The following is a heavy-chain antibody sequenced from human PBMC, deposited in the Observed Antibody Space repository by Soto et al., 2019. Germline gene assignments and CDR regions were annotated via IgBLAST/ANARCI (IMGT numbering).Heavy chain of an antibody. V-gene: IGHV3-23*01. Sequence: PGGSLRLSCAASGFTFSSYAMSWVRQAPGKGLEWVSAISGSGGSTYYADSVKGRFTISKDNSKNTLYLQMNSLRAEDTAVYYCAKGRSYDFWGGTYLIWFDPWGQGTLVTVSS. CDR1: GFTFSSYA. CDR2: ISGSGGST. J-gene: IGHJ5*02. D-gene: IGHD3-3*01. CDR3: AKGRSYDFWGGTYLIWFDP.